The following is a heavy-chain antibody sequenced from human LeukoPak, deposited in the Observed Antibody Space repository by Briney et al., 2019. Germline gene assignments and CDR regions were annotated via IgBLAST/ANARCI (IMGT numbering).Heavy chain of an antibody. CDR1: GGSISSTNW. Sequence: SGTLSLTCAVSGGSISSTNWWCWVRQPPGKGLEWIGEIYHSGSTNYNPSLKSRVTISVDKSKNEFFLKLTSVTAADTAVYFCARGGSGSYVVDPWGQGTLVIVSS. CDR2: IYHSGST. J-gene: IGHJ5*02. V-gene: IGHV4-4*02. D-gene: IGHD3-10*01. CDR3: ARGGSGSYVVDP.